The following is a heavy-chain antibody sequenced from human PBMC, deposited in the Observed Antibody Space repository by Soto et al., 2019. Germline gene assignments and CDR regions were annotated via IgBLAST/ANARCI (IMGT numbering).Heavy chain of an antibody. CDR1: GFTFSSYA. CDR2: ISGSGGST. D-gene: IGHD4-17*01. J-gene: IGHJ5*02. Sequence: EVQLLESGGGLVQPGGSLRLSCAASGFTFSSYAMSWVRQAPGKGLEWVSAISGSGGSTYYADSVKGRFTISRDNSKNTLYLQMNSLRAEDTAVYYCAKDPYYGDYLVGDRDWFDPWGQGTLVTVSS. CDR3: AKDPYYGDYLVGDRDWFDP. V-gene: IGHV3-23*01.